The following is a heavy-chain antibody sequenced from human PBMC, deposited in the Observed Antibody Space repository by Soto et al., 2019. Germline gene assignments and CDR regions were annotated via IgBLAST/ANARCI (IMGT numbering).Heavy chain of an antibody. J-gene: IGHJ4*02. Sequence: QVQLVESGGGVVQPGRSLRLSCAASGFTFSNYGMHWVRQAPGKGLEWVAVIWYDGSNEYFADSVKGRFTISRDNAKNTLFLQMDSLRADDTAVYYCGRGVDYRDYAIDYWGQGTLVTVSS. CDR3: GRGVDYRDYAIDY. CDR1: GFTFSNYG. D-gene: IGHD4-17*01. V-gene: IGHV3-33*01. CDR2: IWYDGSNE.